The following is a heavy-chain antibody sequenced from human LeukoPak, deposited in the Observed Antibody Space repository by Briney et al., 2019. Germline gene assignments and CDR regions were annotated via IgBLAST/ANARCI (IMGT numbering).Heavy chain of an antibody. Sequence: PGGSLRLSCAASGFTFGRYYMHWVRQAPGEGLVWVSRINSDGSSTTYADSVKGRFTISRDNAKNTLYLQMNSLKVEDTAVYYCTRVFVGDEYSSSGYWGQGTLVTVSS. CDR1: GFTFGRYY. J-gene: IGHJ4*02. V-gene: IGHV3-74*01. CDR2: INSDGSST. D-gene: IGHD6-13*01. CDR3: TRVFVGDEYSSSGY.